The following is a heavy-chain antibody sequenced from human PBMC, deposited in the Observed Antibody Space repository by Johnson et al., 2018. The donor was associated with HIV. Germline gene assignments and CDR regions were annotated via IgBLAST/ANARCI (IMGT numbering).Heavy chain of an antibody. CDR2: ISGSGGST. CDR3: AKDPSPWLLGNDAFDI. D-gene: IGHD3-22*01. V-gene: IGHV3-23*01. Sequence: EVLLLESGGGLVQPGGSLRLSCAASGFTFSSYAMSWVRQAPWKGLEWVSAISGSGGSTYYADSVKGRFTISRDNSKNTLYLQMNSLRAEYTAVYYCAKDPSPWLLGNDAFDIWGQGTMVTVSS. J-gene: IGHJ3*02. CDR1: GFTFSSYA.